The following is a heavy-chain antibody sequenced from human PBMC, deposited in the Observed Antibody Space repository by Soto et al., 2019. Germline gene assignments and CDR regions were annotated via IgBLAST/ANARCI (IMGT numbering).Heavy chain of an antibody. Sequence: WASVKVSCKASGYTFTSYGISWVRQAPGQGLEWMGWISAYNGNTNYAQKLQGRVTMTTDTSTSTAYMELRSLRSDDTAVYYCARRSNGVVITEQLDYFDYWGQGTLVTVSS. V-gene: IGHV1-18*01. D-gene: IGHD3-3*01. CDR3: ARRSNGVVITEQLDYFDY. CDR1: GYTFTSYG. J-gene: IGHJ4*02. CDR2: ISAYNGNT.